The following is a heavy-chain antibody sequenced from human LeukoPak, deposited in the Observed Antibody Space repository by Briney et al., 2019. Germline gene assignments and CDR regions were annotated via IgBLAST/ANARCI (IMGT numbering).Heavy chain of an antibody. D-gene: IGHD6-13*01. J-gene: IGHJ5*02. CDR2: IFYSGST. CDR1: GGSISSSSYY. CDR3: ARGYSSSWYGGRWFDP. Sequence: SETLSLTCTVSGGSISSSSYYWGWIRQPPGKGLEWIGSIFYSGSTYYNPSLKSRVTISVDTSKNQFSLKLSSVTAADTAVYYCARGYSSSWYGGRWFDPWGQGTLVTVSS. V-gene: IGHV4-39*07.